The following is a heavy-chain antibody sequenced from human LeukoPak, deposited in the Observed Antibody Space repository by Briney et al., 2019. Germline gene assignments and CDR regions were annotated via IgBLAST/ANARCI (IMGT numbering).Heavy chain of an antibody. D-gene: IGHD4-17*01. Sequence: GGSLRLSCAASGFTFSSYGMHWVRQAPGKGLEWVAFIRYDGSNKYYADSVKGRFTISRDNSKNTLYLQMNSLRAEDTAVYYCAKDSNGDYEDDAFDIWGQGTMVTVSS. V-gene: IGHV3-30*02. J-gene: IGHJ3*02. CDR3: AKDSNGDYEDDAFDI. CDR2: IRYDGSNK. CDR1: GFTFSSYG.